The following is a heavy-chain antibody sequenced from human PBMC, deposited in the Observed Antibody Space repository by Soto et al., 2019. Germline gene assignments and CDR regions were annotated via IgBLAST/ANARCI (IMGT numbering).Heavy chain of an antibody. CDR3: AYSSGWYRHDV. CDR1: GDSISSPKW. D-gene: IGHD6-19*01. Sequence: QVQLQESGPGLVKPSGTLSLTCAVSGDSISSPKWWTWLRQPPGKGLEWIGDLLHSGTTTYNPSLKSRVTLSVDKPQKQSSLKLASLTAADTAIYYCAYSSGWYRHDVWGQGTSVTVSS. V-gene: IGHV4-4*02. CDR2: LLHSGTT. J-gene: IGHJ3*01.